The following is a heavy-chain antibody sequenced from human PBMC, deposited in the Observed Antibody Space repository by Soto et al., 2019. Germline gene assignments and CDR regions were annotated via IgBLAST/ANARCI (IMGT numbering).Heavy chain of an antibody. V-gene: IGHV4-31*03. CDR2: IYYSGST. Sequence: QVQLQESGPGLVKPSQTLSLTCTVSAGSISSGGYYWSWIRQHPGKGLEWIGYIYYSGSTYYNPSLKRRVTISVATSKNQFSLKLGSVTAADTAVYYCARGDIVVVPAAPPAFDYWGQGTLVTVSS. CDR3: ARGDIVVVPAAPPAFDY. CDR1: AGSISSGGYY. D-gene: IGHD2-2*01. J-gene: IGHJ4*02.